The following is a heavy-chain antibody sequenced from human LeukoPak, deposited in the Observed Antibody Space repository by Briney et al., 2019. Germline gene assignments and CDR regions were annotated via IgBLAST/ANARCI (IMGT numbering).Heavy chain of an antibody. Sequence: GGSLRLSCTASGFTFGDYAMSWFRQAPGKGLEWVSYISSSSSTIYYADSVKGRFTISRDNAKNSLYLQMNSLRAEDTAVYYCARRPTYGGHWGQGTLVTVS. J-gene: IGHJ4*02. CDR1: GFTFGDYA. D-gene: IGHD3-16*01. CDR3: ARRPTYGGH. CDR2: ISSSSSTI. V-gene: IGHV3-48*01.